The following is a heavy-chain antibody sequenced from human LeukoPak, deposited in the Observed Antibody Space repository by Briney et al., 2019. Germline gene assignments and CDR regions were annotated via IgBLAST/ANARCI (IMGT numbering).Heavy chain of an antibody. D-gene: IGHD1-7*01. CDR2: INGDGSTI. CDR3: ARAGNYRFDY. Sequence: GGSLRLSCAASGFTFSTSWVHWVRQAPGKGLVWVSRINGDGSTINYADSVKGRFTISRDNAKNTLYLQMNSLRAEDTAVYYRARAGNYRFDYWGQGTLVTVAS. J-gene: IGHJ4*02. CDR1: GFTFSTSW. V-gene: IGHV3-74*01.